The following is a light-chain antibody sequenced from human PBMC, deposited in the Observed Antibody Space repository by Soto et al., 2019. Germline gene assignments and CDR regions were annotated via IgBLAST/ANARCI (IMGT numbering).Light chain of an antibody. CDR1: QSIRGD. V-gene: IGKV1-6*01. J-gene: IGKJ1*01. CDR3: IQDFISPLT. CDR2: ATS. Sequence: IQMTQSPSSLSASVGDRVTITCRASQSIRGDLGWYQQKPGKAPKLLISATSTLQSGVPSRFSGRGSGTNFTLTISSLQPEDFATYYCIQDFISPLTVGQGTKVDI.